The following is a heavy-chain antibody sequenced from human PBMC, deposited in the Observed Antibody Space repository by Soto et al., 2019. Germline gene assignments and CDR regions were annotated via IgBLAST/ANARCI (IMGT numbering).Heavy chain of an antibody. D-gene: IGHD3-22*01. V-gene: IGHV1-2*04. CDR1: GYTFTGYY. CDR2: INPNSGGT. CDR3: AREEPYYYDSSGYGNWFDP. Sequence: GASVKVSCKASGYTFTGYYMHWLRQSPGQGLEWMGWINPNSGGTNYAQKFQGWVTMTRDTSISTAYMELSRLRSDDTAVYYCAREEPYYYDSSGYGNWFDPWGQGTLVTVSS. J-gene: IGHJ5*02.